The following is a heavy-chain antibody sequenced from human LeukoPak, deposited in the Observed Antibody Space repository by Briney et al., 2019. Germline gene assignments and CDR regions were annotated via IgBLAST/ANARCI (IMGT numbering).Heavy chain of an antibody. CDR2: IYYSGST. D-gene: IGHD5-24*01. V-gene: IGHV4-39*07. J-gene: IGHJ4*02. Sequence: SSETLSLTCTVSGGSISSSSYYWGWIRQPPGKGLEWIGSIYYSGSTYYNPSLKSRVTISVDTSKNQFSLKLSSVTAADTAVYYCARDDGYNYLDYWGQGTLVTVSS. CDR1: GGSISSSSYY. CDR3: ARDDGYNYLDY.